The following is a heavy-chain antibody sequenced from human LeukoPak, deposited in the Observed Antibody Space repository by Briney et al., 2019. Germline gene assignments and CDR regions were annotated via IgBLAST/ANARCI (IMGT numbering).Heavy chain of an antibody. CDR1: GDSISSGDYY. J-gene: IGHJ4*02. D-gene: IGHD1-26*01. V-gene: IGHV4-61*08. Sequence: PSQTLSLTCTVSGDSISSGDYYWSWIRQPPGKGLEWIAFIYYSGTTNYNPSLKSRVTISLDTSKNQFSLKLISVTAADTAVYYCARGGWGSFDYWGQGTLVTVSS. CDR3: ARGGWGSFDY. CDR2: IYYSGTT.